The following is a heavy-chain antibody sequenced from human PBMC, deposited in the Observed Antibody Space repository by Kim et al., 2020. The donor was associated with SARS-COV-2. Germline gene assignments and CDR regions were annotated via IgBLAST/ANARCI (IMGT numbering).Heavy chain of an antibody. J-gene: IGHJ1*01. D-gene: IGHD3-10*01. CDR1: DGSFEGYY. CDR2: ITHRGST. CDR3: ARGLCYNSRRSNP. Sequence: SETLSLTCGVNDGSFEGYYWTWIRQSPGKGLEWIGEITHRGSTNYNPAMKTRVTMSVDTAKKEFSLTLTSVTAADTAVYFCARGLCYNSRRSNPWGQGT. V-gene: IGHV4-34*01.